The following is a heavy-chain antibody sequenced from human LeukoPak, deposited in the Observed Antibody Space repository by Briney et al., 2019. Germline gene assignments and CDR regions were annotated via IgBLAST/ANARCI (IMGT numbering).Heavy chain of an antibody. V-gene: IGHV1-2*02. Sequence: ASVKVSCKASGYTFIGYYIHWVRQAPGQGLEWMGSVNPNSGVTDYAQKFQGRIHMTRDTSISTAYMELNRLTSDDTAVYYCARDTGFPFFDFWGHGALVTVSS. CDR2: VNPNSGVT. CDR1: GYTFIGYY. J-gene: IGHJ4*01. CDR3: ARDTGFPFFDF.